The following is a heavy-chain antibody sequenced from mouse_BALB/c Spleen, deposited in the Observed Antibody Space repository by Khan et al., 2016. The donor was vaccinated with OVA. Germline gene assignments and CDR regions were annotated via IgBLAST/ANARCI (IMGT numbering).Heavy chain of an antibody. CDR2: INPKNGVT. CDR3: ARDAGRY. J-gene: IGHJ4*01. D-gene: IGHD3-3*01. V-gene: IGHV1-18*01. Sequence: QLQQSGPELVKPGASVKISCKTSGYTFIEYTLHWVKQSHGKSLEWIGVINPKNGVTSYNQKFKGKATLTVDKSSSTAYMEFRSLTSEDSAVYYGARDAGRYWGQGTSVTVSS. CDR1: GYTFIEYT.